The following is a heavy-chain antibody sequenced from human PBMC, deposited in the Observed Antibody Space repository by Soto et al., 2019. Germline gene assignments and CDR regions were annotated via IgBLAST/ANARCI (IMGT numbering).Heavy chain of an antibody. CDR2: VYYSGST. CDR3: ARHSNDYRKSFDY. CDR1: GGSISSYY. Sequence: QVQLQESGPGLVKPSETLSLTCTVSGGSISSYYWSWFRQPPGKGLEWIASVYYSGSTNYNASLKRRVTISVDTSKNLFSLKLSCVTAADSAVYCCARHSNDYRKSFDYWGQGSLVTVSS. J-gene: IGHJ4*02. V-gene: IGHV4-59*08. D-gene: IGHD5-12*01.